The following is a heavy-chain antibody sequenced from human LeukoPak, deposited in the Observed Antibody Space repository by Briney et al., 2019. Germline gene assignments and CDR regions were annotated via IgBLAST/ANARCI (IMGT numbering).Heavy chain of an antibody. CDR2: ISSEVDGGSR. CDR3: APCVAARVRSFNY. CDR1: GFTFTDAW. J-gene: IGHJ4*02. V-gene: IGHV3-15*01. D-gene: IGHD6-25*01. Sequence: PGGSLRLSCAASGFTFTDAWMSWVRQAPGEGLEWVGRISSEVDGGSRDYAAPVNGRFTISRDDSSNTLYLQMNSLKIEDTAVCYCAPCVAARVRSFNYWGQGSLVTVSS.